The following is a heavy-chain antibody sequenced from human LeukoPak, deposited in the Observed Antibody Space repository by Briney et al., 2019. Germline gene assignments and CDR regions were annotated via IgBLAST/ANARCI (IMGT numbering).Heavy chain of an antibody. Sequence: GGSLRLSCAASGFTFSSYWMHWVRQAPGKWLVWVSRINSDGSSTSYADSVKGRFTISRDNAKNTLYLQMNSLRAEDTAVYYCARAISSGYDGDFDHWGQGTLVTVSS. J-gene: IGHJ4*02. D-gene: IGHD5-12*01. CDR1: GFTFSSYW. CDR2: INSDGSST. V-gene: IGHV3-74*01. CDR3: ARAISSGYDGDFDH.